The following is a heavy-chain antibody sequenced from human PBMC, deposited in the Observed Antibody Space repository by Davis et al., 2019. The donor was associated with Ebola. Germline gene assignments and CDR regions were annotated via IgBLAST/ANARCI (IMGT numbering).Heavy chain of an antibody. J-gene: IGHJ6*02. CDR1: GGTFSSYA. V-gene: IGHV1-69*06. D-gene: IGHD1-26*01. Sequence: AASVKVSCKASGGTFSSYAISWVRQAPGQGLEWMGVIIPIFGTANYAQKFQGRVTITADKSTSPAYMELSSLRSEDTAVYYCANSGAQGPYYYYGMDVWGQGTTVTVSS. CDR3: ANSGAQGPYYYYGMDV. CDR2: IIPIFGTA.